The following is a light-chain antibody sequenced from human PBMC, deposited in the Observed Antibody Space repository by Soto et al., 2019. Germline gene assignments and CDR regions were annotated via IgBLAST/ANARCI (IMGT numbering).Light chain of an antibody. J-gene: IGKJ1*01. CDR1: QSVSRD. Sequence: EIVMTQSPATLSVSPGERATLSCRASQSVSRDLAWYQQKPGQAPRLLIYGASTRAAGIPARFSGSGSGTEFTLTISSLQSEDIAVYYCQQYNKWPQTFGQGTKVEIK. CDR3: QQYNKWPQT. V-gene: IGKV3-15*01. CDR2: GAS.